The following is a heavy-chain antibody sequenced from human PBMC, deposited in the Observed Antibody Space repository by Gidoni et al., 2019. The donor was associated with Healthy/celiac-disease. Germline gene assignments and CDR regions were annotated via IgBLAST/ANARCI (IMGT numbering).Heavy chain of an antibody. D-gene: IGHD3-22*01. CDR3: ARAGDSSGYNDY. CDR2: TYYRSKWYN. J-gene: IGHJ4*02. Sequence: VPLQQSGPGLVKLSQTLSLTCAISGNSVPSNTATWNWIRQSPSRGLEWLGRTYYRSKWYNDYAGSVKSRITINPDTSKNQFSLQLNSVTPEDTAVYYCARAGDSSGYNDYWGQGTLVTVSS. V-gene: IGHV6-1*01. CDR1: GNSVPSNTAT.